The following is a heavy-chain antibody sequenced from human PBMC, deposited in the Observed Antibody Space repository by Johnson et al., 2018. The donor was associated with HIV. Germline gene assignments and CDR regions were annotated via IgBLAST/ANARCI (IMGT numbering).Heavy chain of an antibody. CDR1: GFTVSNNY. CDR3: ARDPAHCGGDCFPSDAFDI. CDR2: ISGSSNNI. Sequence: QVQLVESGGGLIQPGGSLRLSCAASGFTVSNNYMSWIRQAPGKGLEWVSHISGSSNNIFYADSVKGRFTISRDNAKNSLSLQLNSLRAEDTAVYFCARDPAHCGGDCFPSDAFDIWGQGTMVTVSS. J-gene: IGHJ3*02. D-gene: IGHD2-21*02. V-gene: IGHV3-11*04.